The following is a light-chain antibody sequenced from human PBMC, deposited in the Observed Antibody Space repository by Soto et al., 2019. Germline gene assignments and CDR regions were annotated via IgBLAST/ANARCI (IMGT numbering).Light chain of an antibody. Sequence: QSVVTPAPSVSGAPGQSISIACTGTSSDVGGYKYVSWYQQHPGKAPKLMIYEASNRPSGVSNRFSGSKSGNTASLTISGLQAEEEADYYCSSYSSSSTIVFGTGTKVTVL. V-gene: IGLV2-14*01. CDR3: SSYSSSSTIV. CDR2: EAS. J-gene: IGLJ1*01. CDR1: SSDVGGYKY.